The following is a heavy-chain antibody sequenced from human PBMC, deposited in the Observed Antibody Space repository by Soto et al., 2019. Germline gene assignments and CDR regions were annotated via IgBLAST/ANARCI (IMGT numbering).Heavy chain of an antibody. CDR2: IYYSGST. CDR1: GGSISSSSYY. J-gene: IGHJ4*02. CDR3: ARRGYSGYHFDY. D-gene: IGHD5-12*01. Sequence: SETLSLTCTVSGGSISSSSYYWGWIRQPPGKGLEWIGSIYYSGSTYYNPSLKSRVTISVDTSKNQFSLKLSSVTAADTAVYYCARRGYSGYHFDYWGQGTLVTVSS. V-gene: IGHV4-39*01.